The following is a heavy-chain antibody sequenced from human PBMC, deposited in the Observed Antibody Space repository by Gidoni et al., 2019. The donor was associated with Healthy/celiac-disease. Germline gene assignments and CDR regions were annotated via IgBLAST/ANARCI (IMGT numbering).Heavy chain of an antibody. V-gene: IGHV3-7*01. J-gene: IGHJ2*01. Sequence: EVQLVESGGGLVQPGGSLRLSFAAPGFTFSSSGMRGVGQAPGKGLEWVANIKQDGSEKYYVDSVKGRFTISRDNAKNSLYLQMNSLRAEDTPVYYCARTLGYCTNGVCYDNWYFDLWGRGTLVTVSS. CDR1: GFTFSSSG. CDR2: IKQDGSEK. CDR3: ARTLGYCTNGVCYDNWYFDL. D-gene: IGHD2-8*01.